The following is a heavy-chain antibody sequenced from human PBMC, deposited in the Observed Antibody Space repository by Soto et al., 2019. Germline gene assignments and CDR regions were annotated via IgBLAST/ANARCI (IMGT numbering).Heavy chain of an antibody. J-gene: IGHJ4*02. CDR2: IDTLSSTM. V-gene: IGHV3-48*01. CDR1: GFTFSSSS. CDR3: TGGGVSSGPGY. D-gene: IGHD3-22*01. Sequence: EVQLVESGGGLVQPGGSLRLSCAASGFTFSSSSMNWVRQAPGMGGEWVSFIDTLSSTMYYADSVRGRFTTSRDNAKNSLYLQMNSLRAEDTAIYYCTGGGVSSGPGYWGQGTLVTVSS.